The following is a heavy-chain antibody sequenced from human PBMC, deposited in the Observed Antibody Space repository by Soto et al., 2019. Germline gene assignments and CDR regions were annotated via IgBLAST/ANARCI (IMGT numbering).Heavy chain of an antibody. CDR3: ARLAEESSSSNYYYFYMDV. V-gene: IGHV1-8*03. D-gene: IGHD6-6*01. CDR2: MNPQTGNT. Sequence: QVQLVQSGSEGKEPGASMKISCQASGYTFTRYYITWVRQATGQGLEWMGWMNPQTGNTAYAEKFQGRVTITRSTSINTAYMELSALRSEDTAVYYCARLAEESSSSNYYYFYMDVWGKGSTVTVSS. CDR1: GYTFTRYY. J-gene: IGHJ6*03.